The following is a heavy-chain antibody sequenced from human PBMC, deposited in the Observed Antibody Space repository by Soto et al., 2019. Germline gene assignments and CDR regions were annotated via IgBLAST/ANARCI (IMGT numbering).Heavy chain of an antibody. Sequence: QVQLQESGPGLVKPSQTLSLTCTVSGGSISSGGYYWSWIRQHPGKGLEWIGYIYYSGSTYYNPALKGRVTISVDTSKNQFSLKLSSVTAADTAVYYCAREIRYCSSTSCYGASYGMDVWGQGTTVTVSS. CDR3: AREIRYCSSTSCYGASYGMDV. CDR2: IYYSGST. CDR1: GGSISSGGYY. V-gene: IGHV4-31*03. J-gene: IGHJ6*02. D-gene: IGHD2-2*01.